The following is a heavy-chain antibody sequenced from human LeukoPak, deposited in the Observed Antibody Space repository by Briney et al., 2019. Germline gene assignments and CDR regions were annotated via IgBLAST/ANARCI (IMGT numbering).Heavy chain of an antibody. CDR3: ARVVTGGFEP. D-gene: IGHD1-1*01. V-gene: IGHV1-3*01. J-gene: IGHJ5*02. Sequence: KFQGRVTITRDTSASTAYMELSSLRSEDTAVYYCARVVTGGFEPWGQGTLVTVSS.